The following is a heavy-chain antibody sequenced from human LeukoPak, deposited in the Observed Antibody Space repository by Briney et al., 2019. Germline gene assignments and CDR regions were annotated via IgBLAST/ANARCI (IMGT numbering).Heavy chain of an antibody. V-gene: IGHV3-53*04. Sequence: GGSLRLSCAASGFTSSSNYMSWVRQAPGKGLEWVSVIYSDDRTYYADSVKGRFTISRHTSKKTLYLQMNSLRAEDTAVYYCAREVMAKRRAFDIWGQGTVVTVSS. CDR3: AREVMAKRRAFDI. CDR1: GFTSSSNY. D-gene: IGHD2-8*01. CDR2: IYSDDRT. J-gene: IGHJ3*02.